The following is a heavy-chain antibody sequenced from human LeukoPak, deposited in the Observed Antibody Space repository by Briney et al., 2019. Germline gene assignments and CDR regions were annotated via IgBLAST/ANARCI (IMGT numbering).Heavy chain of an antibody. CDR3: ARDLIYYQLLLLSFDV. V-gene: IGHV1-2*06. Sequence: ASVKVSCTASGYTFTDYYIHWVRQAPGQGLEWMGRINPNSGVTVYAQKFQDRVTMTRDASISTAYMELNSLTSDDTAIYYCARDLIYYQLLLLSFDVWGQGTMVTVSS. CDR2: INPNSGVT. D-gene: IGHD2-2*01. CDR1: GYTFTDYY. J-gene: IGHJ3*01.